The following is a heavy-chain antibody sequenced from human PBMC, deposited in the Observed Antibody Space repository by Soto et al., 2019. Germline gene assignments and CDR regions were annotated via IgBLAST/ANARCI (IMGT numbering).Heavy chain of an antibody. Sequence: SETLSLTCTVSGGSISSYYWTWIRQPPEKGLEWIGYIYYSGSTNYSPSLKSRDTIAIDTSKNQFSLKLNSVIAADTAVYYCAKGNGWYYYWGHGTLVTVSS. V-gene: IGHV4-59*01. J-gene: IGHJ4*01. D-gene: IGHD6-19*01. CDR3: AKGNGWYYY. CDR2: IYYSGST. CDR1: GGSISSYY.